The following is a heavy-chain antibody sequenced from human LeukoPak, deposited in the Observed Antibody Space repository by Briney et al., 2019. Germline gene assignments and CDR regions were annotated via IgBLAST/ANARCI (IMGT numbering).Heavy chain of an antibody. Sequence: ASVKVSCKASGYTFTSYGIRWVRQAPGQGLEWTGWISAYNGNTNYAQKLQGRVTMTTDTSTSTAYMELRSLRSDDTAVYYCARDPGGSYYSSGFSDYWGQGTLVTVSS. CDR2: ISAYNGNT. CDR1: GYTFTSYG. J-gene: IGHJ4*02. V-gene: IGHV1-18*01. D-gene: IGHD1-26*01. CDR3: ARDPGGSYYSSGFSDY.